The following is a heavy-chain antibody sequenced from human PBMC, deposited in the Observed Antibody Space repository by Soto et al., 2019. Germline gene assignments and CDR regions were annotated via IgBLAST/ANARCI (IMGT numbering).Heavy chain of an antibody. CDR2: IIPILGIA. CDR1: GGTFSSYT. Sequence: QVQLVQSGAEVKKPGSSVKVSCKASGGTFSSYTISWVRQAPGQGLEWMGRIIPILGIANYAQKFQGRVTISADKSTGTAYMDLSSLRSEDKAVYYGARESDGSGSYRGFDPWVQGTLVTVSS. J-gene: IGHJ5*02. CDR3: ARESDGSGSYRGFDP. V-gene: IGHV1-69*08. D-gene: IGHD3-10*01.